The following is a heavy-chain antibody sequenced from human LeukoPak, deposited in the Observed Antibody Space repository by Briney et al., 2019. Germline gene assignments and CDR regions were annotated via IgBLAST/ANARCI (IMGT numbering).Heavy chain of an antibody. V-gene: IGHV4-39*07. J-gene: IGHJ4*02. D-gene: IGHD3-16*02. CDR3: ARVGKSTVWGSYRYPYYFDY. CDR1: GGSISSTFYY. CDR2: IYYTGTT. Sequence: SETLSLTCTVSGGSISSTFYYWGWIRQHPGQGLEWIGSIYYTGTTYYNPSLKSRVTISVDTSKNQFSLKLSSVTAADTAVYYCARVGKSTVWGSYRYPYYFDYWGQGTLVTVSS.